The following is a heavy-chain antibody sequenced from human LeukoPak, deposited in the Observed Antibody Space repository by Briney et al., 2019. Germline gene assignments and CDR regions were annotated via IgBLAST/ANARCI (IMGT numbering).Heavy chain of an antibody. D-gene: IGHD4-17*01. J-gene: IGHJ4*02. CDR2: IGVSGGST. Sequence: PGGSLRLSCAASGFTFSSYAMSWVRQAPGKGLEWVSSIGVSGGSTYYADSVQGRFTISRDNSKNTLYLQMDSLRAEDTAIYYCAKYYYGEAYFDYWGRGTLVTVSS. CDR1: GFTFSSYA. CDR3: AKYYYGEAYFDY. V-gene: IGHV3-23*01.